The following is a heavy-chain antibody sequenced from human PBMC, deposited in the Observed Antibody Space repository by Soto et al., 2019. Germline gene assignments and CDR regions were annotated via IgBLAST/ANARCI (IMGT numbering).Heavy chain of an antibody. V-gene: IGHV4-59*01. D-gene: IGHD2-15*01. CDR1: GGSISSYY. CDR2: IYYSGST. CDR3: ARSTRYCSGGSCYCLFDY. Sequence: SETLSLTCTVSGGSISSYYWSWIRQPPGKGLEWIGYIYYSGSTNYNPSLKSRVTISVDTSKNQFSLKLSSVTAADTAVYYCARSTRYCSGGSCYCLFDYWGLGNMATFSS. J-gene: IGHJ4*02.